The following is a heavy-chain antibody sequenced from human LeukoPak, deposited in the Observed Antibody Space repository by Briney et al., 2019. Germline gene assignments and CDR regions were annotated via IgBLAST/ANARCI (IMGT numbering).Heavy chain of an antibody. CDR3: ARDAFGEFGGAFDI. Sequence: SETLSLTCTVSGGSISSYYWSWIRQPPGKGLEWIGYIYYSGSTNYNPSLKSRVTISVDTSKNQFSLKLSSVTAADTAVYYCARDAFGEFGGAFDIWGQGTMVTVSS. J-gene: IGHJ3*02. D-gene: IGHD3-10*01. V-gene: IGHV4-59*01. CDR2: IYYSGST. CDR1: GGSISSYY.